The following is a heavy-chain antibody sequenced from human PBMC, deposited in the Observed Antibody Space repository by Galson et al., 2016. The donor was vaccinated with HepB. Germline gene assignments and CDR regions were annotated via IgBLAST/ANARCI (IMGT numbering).Heavy chain of an antibody. D-gene: IGHD2-2*01. V-gene: IGHV1-18*01. CDR3: ARDPRKIRYQLLEIYYYYYAIDF. CDR2: ISAYNGNT. Sequence: SVKVSCKASGYTFTTYGISWVRQAPGQGLEWMGWISAYNGNTNYAQKLQGRVTMTTDTSTSTAYMELRSLRSDDTAVYYCARDPRKIRYQLLEIYYYYYAIDFWGQGTTVTVSS. CDR1: GYTFTTYG. J-gene: IGHJ6*02.